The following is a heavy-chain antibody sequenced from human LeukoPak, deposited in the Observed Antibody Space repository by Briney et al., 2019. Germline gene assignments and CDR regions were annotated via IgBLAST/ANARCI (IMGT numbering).Heavy chain of an antibody. CDR3: TRELGYCTNGVCYGGSFEY. D-gene: IGHD2-8*01. Sequence: ASETLSLTCAVYGGPFSGYYWSWIRQPPGKGLEWIGEINHSGSTNYNPSLKSRVSISVDTSKNQFSLKLSSATAADTAVYYCTRELGYCTNGVCYGGSFEYWGQGTLVTVSS. CDR1: GGPFSGYY. J-gene: IGHJ4*02. V-gene: IGHV4-34*01. CDR2: INHSGST.